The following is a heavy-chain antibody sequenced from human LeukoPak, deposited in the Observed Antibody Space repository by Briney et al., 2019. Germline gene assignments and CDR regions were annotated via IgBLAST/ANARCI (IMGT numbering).Heavy chain of an antibody. CDR2: INPNSGGT. D-gene: IGHD6-19*01. Sequence: ASVKVSCKASKYTFTGYYMHWVRQAPGQGLEWMGCINPNSGGTNYAQKFQGRVTMTRDTSISTAYMELSRLRSDDTAVYYCASSTYSSGWYDYWGQGTLVTVSS. CDR3: ASSTYSSGWYDY. CDR1: KYTFTGYY. J-gene: IGHJ4*02. V-gene: IGHV1-2*02.